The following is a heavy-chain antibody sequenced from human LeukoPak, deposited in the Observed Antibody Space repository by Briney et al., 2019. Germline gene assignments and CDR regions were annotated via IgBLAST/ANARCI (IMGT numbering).Heavy chain of an antibody. Sequence: ASVKVSCKASGYIFTSYGISWVRQAPGQGLEWMGWISAYNGNTNYAQKLQDRVIMTTDTSTSTAYMELSNLRSEDTAVYYCARESTDYYDSSGYYYGPVYWGQGTLVTVSS. CDR2: ISAYNGNT. CDR1: GYIFTSYG. D-gene: IGHD3-22*01. J-gene: IGHJ4*02. CDR3: ARESTDYYDSSGYYYGPVY. V-gene: IGHV1-18*01.